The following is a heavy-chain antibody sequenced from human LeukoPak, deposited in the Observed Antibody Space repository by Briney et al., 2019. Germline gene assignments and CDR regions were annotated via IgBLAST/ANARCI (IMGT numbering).Heavy chain of an antibody. CDR2: IYYSGST. V-gene: IGHV4-59*01. J-gene: IGHJ4*02. CDR3: ARESENDYGDYLFDY. D-gene: IGHD4-17*01. CDR1: GSSISSYY. Sequence: SETLILTYSAAGSSISSYYCSWIRQPPGKGLEWIGYIYYSGSTNYNPSLKSRVTISVDTSKNQFSLKLSSVTAADTAVYYCARESENDYGDYLFDYWGQGTLVTVSS.